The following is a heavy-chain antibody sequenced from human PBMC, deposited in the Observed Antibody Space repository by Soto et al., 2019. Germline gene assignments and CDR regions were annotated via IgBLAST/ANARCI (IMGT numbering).Heavy chain of an antibody. CDR3: ARATQQLEYAFDI. Sequence: QVQLVESGGGVVQPGRSLRLSCAASGFTFSSYAMHWVRQAPGKGLEWVAVISYDGSNKYYADSVKGRFTISRDNSKNTLYLQMNSLRAEDTAVYYCARATQQLEYAFDIWGQGTMVTVSS. CDR2: ISYDGSNK. CDR1: GFTFSSYA. J-gene: IGHJ3*02. D-gene: IGHD6-13*01. V-gene: IGHV3-30-3*01.